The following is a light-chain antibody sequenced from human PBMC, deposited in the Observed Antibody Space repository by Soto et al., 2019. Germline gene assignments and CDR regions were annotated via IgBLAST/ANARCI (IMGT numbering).Light chain of an antibody. J-gene: IGLJ1*01. CDR3: SSFAGGYSYV. Sequence: QSALTQPPSASGSPGQSVTISCTGTSSDVGRYNYVSWYQQHPGKAPKVMIYKVNERPSGVPDRFSGSKSGNTASLTVSGLQAEDEADYYCSSFAGGYSYVFGPGTKLTVL. CDR1: SSDVGRYNY. CDR2: KVN. V-gene: IGLV2-8*01.